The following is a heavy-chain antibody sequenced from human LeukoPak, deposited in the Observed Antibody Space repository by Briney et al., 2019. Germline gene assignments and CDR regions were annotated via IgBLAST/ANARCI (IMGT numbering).Heavy chain of an antibody. D-gene: IGHD2-2*01. J-gene: IGHJ4*02. Sequence: LETLSLTCAVYGGSFSGYYWSWIRQPPGKGLEWIGEINHSGSTNYNPSLKSRVTISVDTSKNQFSLKLSSVTAADTAVYYCARGVVPAAHDYWGQGTLVTVSS. CDR3: ARGVVPAAHDY. CDR1: GGSFSGYY. V-gene: IGHV4-34*01. CDR2: INHSGST.